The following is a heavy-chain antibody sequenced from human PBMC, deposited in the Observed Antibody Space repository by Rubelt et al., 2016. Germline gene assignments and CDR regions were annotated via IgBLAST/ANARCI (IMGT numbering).Heavy chain of an antibody. J-gene: IGHJ4*02. CDR2: MNPNSGNT. D-gene: IGHD3-22*01. Sequence: ASGYTFTSYDINWVRQATGQGLEWMGWMNPNSGNTGYAQKFQGRVTMTTDTSTSTAYMELSSLRSEDTAVYYCASGDRDSSGYYYSSHFDYWGQGTLVTVSS. V-gene: IGHV1-8*01. CDR3: ASGDRDSSGYYYSSHFDY. CDR1: GYTFTSYD.